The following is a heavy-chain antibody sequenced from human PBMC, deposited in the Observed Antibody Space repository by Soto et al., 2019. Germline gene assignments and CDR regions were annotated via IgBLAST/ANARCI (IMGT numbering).Heavy chain of an antibody. CDR1: GYSFTSYW. V-gene: IGHV5-51*01. Sequence: GESLKIACTVSGYSFTSYWIGWVRQMHGKGLEWMGIIYPGDSDTRYSPSFQGQVTISADKSISTAYLQWSSLKASDTAMYYCARHGESYCSGGSCYSGWYYYYYGMDVWGQGTTVTVSS. D-gene: IGHD2-15*01. J-gene: IGHJ6*02. CDR3: ARHGESYCSGGSCYSGWYYYYYGMDV. CDR2: IYPGDSDT.